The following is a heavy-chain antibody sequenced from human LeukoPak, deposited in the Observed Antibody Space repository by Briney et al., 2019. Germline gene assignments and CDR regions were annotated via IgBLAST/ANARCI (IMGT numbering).Heavy chain of an antibody. CDR3: ARRAHSMVRGVIITPGSC. CDR1: GFTFSSYW. V-gene: IGHV3-74*01. J-gene: IGHJ4*02. Sequence: GGSLRLSCAASGFTFSSYWMHRVRHAPGKGLVWVSRINSDGSSTSYADSVKGRFTISRDNAKNTLYLQMNSLRAEDTAVYYCARRAHSMVRGVIITPGSCWGQGTLVTVSS. D-gene: IGHD3-10*01. CDR2: INSDGSST.